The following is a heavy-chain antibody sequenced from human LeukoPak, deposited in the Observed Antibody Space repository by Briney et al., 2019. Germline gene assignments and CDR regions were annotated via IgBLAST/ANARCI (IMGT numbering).Heavy chain of an antibody. CDR1: GFTVSRNY. CDR3: ARKTDSGGQGDY. Sequence: GGSLRLSCAASGFTVSRNYMSWVRQAPGKGLECVSVIYSGGNTYYTDSAKGRFTISRDNSKNTLYLQMNNLRAEDTAVYYCARKTDSGGQGDYWGPGTLVTVSS. CDR2: IYSGGNT. V-gene: IGHV3-66*01. D-gene: IGHD3-22*01. J-gene: IGHJ4*02.